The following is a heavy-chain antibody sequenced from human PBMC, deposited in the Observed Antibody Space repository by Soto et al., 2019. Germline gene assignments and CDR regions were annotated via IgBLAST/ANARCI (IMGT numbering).Heavy chain of an antibody. CDR2: ISTSSNTI. CDR3: ARDRSMYYYDSSGYL. V-gene: IGHV3-48*02. CDR1: GFTFSSYS. J-gene: IGHJ5*02. Sequence: GGSLRLSCAASGFTFSSYSMNWVRQAPGKGLEWVSYISTSSNTIYYADSVKGRFTISRDNAKNSLYLQMNSLRDEDTAVYYCARDRSMYYYDSSGYLWGQGTLVTVSS. D-gene: IGHD3-22*01.